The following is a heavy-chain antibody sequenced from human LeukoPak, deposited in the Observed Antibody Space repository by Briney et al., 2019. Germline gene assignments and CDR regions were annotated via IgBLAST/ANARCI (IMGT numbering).Heavy chain of an antibody. V-gene: IGHV3-53*01. J-gene: IGHJ3*02. CDR2: VYIDGTT. CDR3: ARSVQLDPWGAFDI. CDR1: GFSVSTNY. Sequence: PGGCLRLSCAASGFSVSTNYMSWVRQAPGKRLEWVSVVYIDGTTYYAESVKGRFTFSRGNFKNTLYLQMNNLRAEDTAVYYCARSVQLDPWGAFDIWGQGTTVTVSS. D-gene: IGHD1-1*01.